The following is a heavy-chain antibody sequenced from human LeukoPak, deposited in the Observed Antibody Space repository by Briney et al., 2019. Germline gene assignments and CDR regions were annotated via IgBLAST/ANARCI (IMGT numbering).Heavy chain of an antibody. CDR2: ISSSGSTI. D-gene: IGHD3-10*01. J-gene: IGHJ4*02. Sequence: GGSLRLSCAASGFTFSDYYMSWIRQAPGKGLEWVSYISSSGSTIYYADSVKGRFTISRDNAKNSLYLQMNSLRAEDTAVYYCARDGEWVGELNYYFDYWGQGTLVTVSS. V-gene: IGHV3-11*01. CDR1: GFTFSDYY. CDR3: ARDGEWVGELNYYFDY.